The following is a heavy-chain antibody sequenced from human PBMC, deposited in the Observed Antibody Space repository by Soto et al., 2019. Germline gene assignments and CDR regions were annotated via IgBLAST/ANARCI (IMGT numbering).Heavy chain of an antibody. D-gene: IGHD4-4*01. CDR1: GDSVSSNSAA. V-gene: IGHV6-1*01. J-gene: IGHJ6*02. Sequence: SQTLSLTCAISGDSVSSNSAAWNWIRQSPSRSLEWLGRTYYRSKWYNDYAVSVKSRITINPDTSKNQFSLQLNSVTPEDTAVYYCARDSHDCSNYDVWGYGMDVWGQGTTVTVSS. CDR3: ARDSHDCSNYDVWGYGMDV. CDR2: TYYRSKWYN.